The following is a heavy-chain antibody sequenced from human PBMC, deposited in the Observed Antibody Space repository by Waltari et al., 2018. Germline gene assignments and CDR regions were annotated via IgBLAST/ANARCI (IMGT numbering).Heavy chain of an antibody. CDR1: GYTFTGYY. Sequence: QVQLVQSGAEVKKPGASVKVSCKASGYTFTGYYMHWVRQAPGQGLEWMGRINPNGGGTNYAQKFQGRVTMTRDTPISTAYMGLSRLRSDDTAAYYCAREATGELGIDPFDYWGQGTLVTVSS. V-gene: IGHV1-2*06. CDR2: INPNGGGT. J-gene: IGHJ4*02. CDR3: AREATGELGIDPFDY. D-gene: IGHD6-13*01.